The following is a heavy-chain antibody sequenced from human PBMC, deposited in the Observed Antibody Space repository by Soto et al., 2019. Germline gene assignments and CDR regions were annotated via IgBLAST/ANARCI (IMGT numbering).Heavy chain of an antibody. CDR2: IYYSGTT. CDR1: GGSITSGAYY. Sequence: PSETLSLTCTVSGGSITSGAYYWSWIRQHPGKGLEWIGYIYYSGTTYYRPSLRSRLTISLDTSKNQFSLKLTSVTAADTAVYYCARYYYDTGGDYHDYHYAMDVWGQGTTVTVSS. CDR3: ARYYYDTGGDYHDYHYAMDV. D-gene: IGHD3-22*01. J-gene: IGHJ6*02. V-gene: IGHV4-31*03.